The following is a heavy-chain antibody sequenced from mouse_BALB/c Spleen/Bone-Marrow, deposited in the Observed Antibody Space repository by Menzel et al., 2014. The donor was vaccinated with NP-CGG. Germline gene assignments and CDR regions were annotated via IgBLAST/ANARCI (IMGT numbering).Heavy chain of an antibody. Sequence: EVKLVESGGGLAQPGGSLKLSCAASGFDFSRYWMSWVRQAPGKGLEWIGEINPHSSTINYTPSLKDKFIISRDNAKNTLYLQMSKVRSEDTALYYCARQGYFGRSDYWGQGTTLTVSS. V-gene: IGHV4-1*02. CDR1: GFDFSRYW. CDR3: ARQGYFGRSDY. J-gene: IGHJ2*01. D-gene: IGHD1-1*01. CDR2: INPHSSTI.